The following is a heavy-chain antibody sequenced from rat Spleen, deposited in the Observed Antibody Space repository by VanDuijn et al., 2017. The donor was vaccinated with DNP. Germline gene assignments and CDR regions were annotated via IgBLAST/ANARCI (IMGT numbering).Heavy chain of an antibody. CDR3: ARGYNNYGFAY. CDR2: IWTGGST. Sequence: QVQLKESGPGLVQPSQTLSLACTVSGFSLTSFHVHWVRQSSGKGLEWMGVIWTGGSTEYNSALKSRLSISRDTSKSQVFLKMNSLQTEDTATYYCARGYNNYGFAYWGQGTLVTVSS. J-gene: IGHJ3*01. CDR1: GFSLTSFH. D-gene: IGHD4-1*01. V-gene: IGHV2-43*01.